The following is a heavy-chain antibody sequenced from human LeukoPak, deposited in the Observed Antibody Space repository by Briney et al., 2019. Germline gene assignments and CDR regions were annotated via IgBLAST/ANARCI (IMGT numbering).Heavy chain of an antibody. CDR3: ARPSAGYTYGPIDS. J-gene: IGHJ4*02. V-gene: IGHV4-59*08. CDR2: IYYRGST. D-gene: IGHD5-18*01. CDR1: GASISSSY. Sequence: PSETLSLTCTVSGASISSSYWSWIRQPPGKGLEWIGYIYYRGSTVYNPSLKSRVTISVGTSKNQLSLRLSSVTASDTAMYYCARPSAGYTYGPIDSWGQGTLVTVSS.